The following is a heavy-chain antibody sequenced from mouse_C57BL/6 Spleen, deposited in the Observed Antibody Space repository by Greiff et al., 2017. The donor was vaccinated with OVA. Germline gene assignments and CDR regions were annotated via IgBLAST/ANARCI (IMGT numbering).Heavy chain of an antibody. Sequence: VQLQQPGAELVKPGASVKMSCKASGYTFTSSWITWVKQRPGQGLEWIGDIYPGSGSTNYNEKFKSKATLTVDTSSSTAYMQLSSLTSEDSAVYYCAREEDGYYAWFAYWGQGTLVTVSA. CDR1: GYTFTSSW. V-gene: IGHV1-55*01. J-gene: IGHJ3*01. D-gene: IGHD2-3*01. CDR2: IYPGSGST. CDR3: AREEDGYYAWFAY.